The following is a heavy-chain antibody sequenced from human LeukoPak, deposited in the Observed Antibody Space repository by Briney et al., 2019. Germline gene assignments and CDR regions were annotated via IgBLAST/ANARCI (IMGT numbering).Heavy chain of an antibody. J-gene: IGHJ4*02. Sequence: SETLSLTCTVSGGSISSYYWSWIRQPPGKGLEWIGYIYYSGSTNYNPPLKSRVTISVDTSKNQFSLKLSSVTAADTAVYYCARDHEDPYYFDYWGQGTLVTVSS. CDR2: IYYSGST. CDR1: GGSISSYY. V-gene: IGHV4-59*01. CDR3: ARDHEDPYYFDY.